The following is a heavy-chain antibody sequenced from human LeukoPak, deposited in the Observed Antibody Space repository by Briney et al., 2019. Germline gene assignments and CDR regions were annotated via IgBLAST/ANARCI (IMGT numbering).Heavy chain of an antibody. D-gene: IGHD1-26*01. V-gene: IGHV4-31*03. J-gene: IGHJ4*02. CDR2: IYFSAST. CDR1: GGSVFSGGYY. Sequence: SQTLSLTCTVSGGSVFSGGYYWSWIPQHPGKGLVWIGYIYFSASTYYKPSLKSRVTISIDTTRAQFSLKLSSVTAADTAVYYCARGPLGASFVDYWGEGTLVTVSS. CDR3: ARGPLGASFVDY.